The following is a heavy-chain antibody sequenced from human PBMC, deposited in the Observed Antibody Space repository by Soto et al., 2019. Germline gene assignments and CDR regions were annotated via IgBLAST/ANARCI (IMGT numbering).Heavy chain of an antibody. CDR1: NFSVLXSIYY. D-gene: IGHD2-2*01. Sequence: FTVSNFSVLXSIYYWAWIRQPPGKGLEWVGTVYYTGTTYYNPSLQSRVTISIDTSKNQFSLNLNSVTAADTAVYYCARNWNLALVPAAYFDSWGRGTLVTVSS. J-gene: IGHJ4*02. V-gene: IGHV4-39*01. CDR3: ARNWNLALVPAAYFDS. CDR2: VYYTGTT.